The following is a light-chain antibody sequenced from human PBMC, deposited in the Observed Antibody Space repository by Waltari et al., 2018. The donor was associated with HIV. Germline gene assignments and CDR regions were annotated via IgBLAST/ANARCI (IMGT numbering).Light chain of an antibody. J-gene: IGLJ3*02. V-gene: IGLV1-40*01. CDR3: QSYDSSLSAWV. Sequence: QSVLTQPPSVSGAPGQRVTISCTGSSSNIGAGYDVHWYQQLPGTAPNLLISGNSHRPSGVPDRFSGSKSGTSASLAITGLQAEDEADYYCQSYDSSLSAWVFGGGTRLTVL. CDR2: GNS. CDR1: SSNIGAGYD.